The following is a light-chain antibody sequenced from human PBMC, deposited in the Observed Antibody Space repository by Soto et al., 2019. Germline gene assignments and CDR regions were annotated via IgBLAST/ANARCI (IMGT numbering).Light chain of an antibody. CDR3: QGPSTYPIT. V-gene: IGKV1-9*01. CDR2: VAS. Sequence: DIQLTQSPSFLSASVGDRVTITCRASQGISSYLAWYQQKPGKAPKFLIYVASTLQSGVPSRFSGSGSGTEFTLTISSLQPEDFATYYCQGPSTYPITFGQGTRLEIK. J-gene: IGKJ5*01. CDR1: QGISSY.